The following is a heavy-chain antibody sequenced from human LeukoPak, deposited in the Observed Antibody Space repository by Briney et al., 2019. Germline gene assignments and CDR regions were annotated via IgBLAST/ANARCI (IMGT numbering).Heavy chain of an antibody. Sequence: GGSLRLSCAASGFTFSSYSMNWVRQAPGKGLEWVSSISSSSSYIYYADSVKGRFTISRDNAKNSLYLQMNSLRAEDTAVYYCARDSAFQGTGTTFWYFDLWGRGTLVTVSS. D-gene: IGHD1-7*01. J-gene: IGHJ2*01. V-gene: IGHV3-21*01. CDR3: ARDSAFQGTGTTFWYFDL. CDR2: ISSSSSYI. CDR1: GFTFSSYS.